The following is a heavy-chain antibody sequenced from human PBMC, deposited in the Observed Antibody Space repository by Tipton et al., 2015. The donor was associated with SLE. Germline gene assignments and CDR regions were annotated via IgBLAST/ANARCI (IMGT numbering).Heavy chain of an antibody. CDR1: GFTFSTYW. CDR3: VGPLAKPPAY. J-gene: IGHJ4*02. Sequence: SGFTFSTYWMSWVRQAPGEGLEWVANIKEDGSEKYYVDSVKGRFTISRDNAKNSLSLQMNSLRAEDTAVYYCVGPLAKPPAYWGQGTLVTVSS. D-gene: IGHD5-12*01. CDR2: IKEDGSEK. V-gene: IGHV3-7*01.